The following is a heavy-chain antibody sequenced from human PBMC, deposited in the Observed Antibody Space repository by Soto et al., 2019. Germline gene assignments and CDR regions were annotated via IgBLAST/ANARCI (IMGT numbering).Heavy chain of an antibody. CDR2: ISAYNGNT. CDR1: GYTFTSYG. V-gene: IGHV1-18*01. Sequence: ASVKVSCKASGYTFTSYGISWVRQAPGQGLEWMGWISAYNGNTNYAQKLQGRVTMTTDTSTSTAYMELRSLRSDDTAVYYCARYTPKNSSSSHFDYWGQGTLVTVSS. CDR3: ARYTPKNSSSSHFDY. D-gene: IGHD6-6*01. J-gene: IGHJ4*02.